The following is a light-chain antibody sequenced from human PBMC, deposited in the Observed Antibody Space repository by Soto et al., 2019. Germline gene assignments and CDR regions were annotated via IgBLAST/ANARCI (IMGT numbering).Light chain of an antibody. J-gene: IGKJ1*01. CDR3: QHYNSSSEA. V-gene: IGKV1-5*03. Sequence: EIQMTQSPSSLSASIGDRVTITCRASQTISSWLAWYQQKPGKAPKLLIYKASTLKSGVPSRFRGSGSGTEFTLTLSRLQPDDFSTYYCQHYNSSSEAFGQGTKVDIK. CDR1: QTISSW. CDR2: KAS.